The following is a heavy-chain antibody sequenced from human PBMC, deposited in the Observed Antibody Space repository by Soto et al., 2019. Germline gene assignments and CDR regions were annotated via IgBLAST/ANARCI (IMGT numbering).Heavy chain of an antibody. Sequence: QVQLVQSGAEVKNRGASVKVSCKAFGYRFTSYGIGWARQAPGQGLEWMGWINAYNGNTNYAQNFQSRVTLTTDTSTTPAYMELRSLRSIATAVYYCSMVAVYFTATPQYPWCRGTTVTLSS. J-gene: IGHJ6*02. D-gene: IGHD6-19*01. CDR3: SMVAVYFTATPQYP. V-gene: IGHV1-18*01. CDR1: GYRFTSYG. CDR2: INAYNGNT.